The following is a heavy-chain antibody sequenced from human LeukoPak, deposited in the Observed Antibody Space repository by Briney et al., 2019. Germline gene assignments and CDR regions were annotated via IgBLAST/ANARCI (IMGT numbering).Heavy chain of an antibody. Sequence: ASETLSLTCTVSGGSISSRNYYWGWIRQPPGKGLEWIGSVYYSGNTYYNPSLKSRVTVYVDTSKNQFSLKLSSVTAADTAVYYCARHPSGSAFDIWGQGTMVTVSS. CDR3: ARHPSGSAFDI. D-gene: IGHD5-12*01. CDR2: VYYSGNT. J-gene: IGHJ3*02. V-gene: IGHV4-39*01. CDR1: GGSISSRNYY.